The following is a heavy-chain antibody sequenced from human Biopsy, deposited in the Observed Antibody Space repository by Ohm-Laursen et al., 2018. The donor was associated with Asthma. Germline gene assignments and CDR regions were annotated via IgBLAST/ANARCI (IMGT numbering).Heavy chain of an antibody. V-gene: IGHV1-69*01. CDR2: IMTVFGTT. CDR1: GGTFSNFA. J-gene: IGHJ6*02. D-gene: IGHD6-19*01. CDR3: ARCQVGYSSGWSLLLKKIYYSGMDV. Sequence: SSVKVSCKAPGGTFSNFAISWVRQAPGQGLEWLGGIMTVFGTTNYAQKFQGRVTITADESTSTAYMEVTSLRSEDTAIYYCARCQVGYSSGWSLLLKKIYYSGMDVWGQGTGHRLL.